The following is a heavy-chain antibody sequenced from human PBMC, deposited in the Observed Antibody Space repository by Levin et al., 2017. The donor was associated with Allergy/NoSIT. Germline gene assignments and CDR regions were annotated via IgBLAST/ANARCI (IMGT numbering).Heavy chain of an antibody. CDR1: GGTFSSYA. Sequence: GASVKVSCKASGGTFSSYAISWVRQAPGQGLEWMGGIIPIFGTANYAQKFQGRVTITADESTSTAYMELSSLRSEDTAVYYCARTTAMVPYLVDYWGQGTLVTVSS. D-gene: IGHD5-18*01. V-gene: IGHV1-69*13. CDR3: ARTTAMVPYLVDY. J-gene: IGHJ4*02. CDR2: IIPIFGTA.